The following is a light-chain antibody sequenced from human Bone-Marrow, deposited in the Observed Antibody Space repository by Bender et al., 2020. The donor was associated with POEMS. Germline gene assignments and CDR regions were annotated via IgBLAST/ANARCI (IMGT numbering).Light chain of an antibody. V-gene: IGLV2-14*02. CDR1: SGDIGTYNL. CDR2: EVS. Sequence: QSALTQPASVSGSPGQSVTISCTGSSGDIGTYNLVSWYQQLPGKAPKVLIFEVSQRPSGVSDRFSGSKSGYTAYLTISGLQAEDEADYYCCSYTRSDTALFGGGTKVAVL. J-gene: IGLJ2*01. CDR3: CSYTRSDTAL.